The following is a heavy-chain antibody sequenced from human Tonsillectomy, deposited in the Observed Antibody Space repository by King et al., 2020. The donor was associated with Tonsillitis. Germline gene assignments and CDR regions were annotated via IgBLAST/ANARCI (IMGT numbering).Heavy chain of an antibody. D-gene: IGHD2-15*01. CDR2: ISDSGGYT. Sequence: VQLVESGGGLVQPGGSLRLSCAASGFTFSRYAMSWVRQAPGKGLEWVSTISDSGGYTYYAESAKGRITISRDISKNTVDLQMNSLRAEDTAVYYCAKYCGGGSCYSGFDYWGQGTLVTVSS. J-gene: IGHJ4*02. CDR1: GFTFSRYA. V-gene: IGHV3-23*04. CDR3: AKYCGGGSCYSGFDY.